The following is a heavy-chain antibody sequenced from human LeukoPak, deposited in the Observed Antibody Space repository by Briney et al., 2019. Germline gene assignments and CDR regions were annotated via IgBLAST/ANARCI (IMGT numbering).Heavy chain of an antibody. V-gene: IGHV3-23*01. CDR1: GFTFTNSP. CDR3: AKRSMAVAKKWLVWEGNFDY. CDR2: ISGRGDST. J-gene: IGHJ4*02. D-gene: IGHD6-19*01. Sequence: PGGSLRLSCAVSGFTFTNSPMSWVRQAPGKGLGWVSVISGRGDSTYYADSVKGRFTISRDNSKKTLYLQMNSLRAEDTAVYYCAKRSMAVAKKWLVWEGNFDYWGQGTLVTVSS.